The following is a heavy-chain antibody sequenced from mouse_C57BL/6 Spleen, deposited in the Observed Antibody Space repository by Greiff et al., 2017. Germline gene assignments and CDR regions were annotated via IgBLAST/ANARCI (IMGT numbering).Heavy chain of an antibody. CDR2: INPGSGGT. V-gene: IGHV1-54*01. CDR3: ARDIATVVAGDY. CDR1: GYAFTNYL. J-gene: IGHJ2*01. D-gene: IGHD1-1*01. Sequence: QVQLQQSGAELVRPGTSVKVSCKASGYAFTNYLIEWVKQRPGQGLEWIGVINPGSGGTNYNEKFKGKATLTADKSSSTAYMQLSSLTSEDSAVYFCARDIATVVAGDYWGQGTTLTVSS.